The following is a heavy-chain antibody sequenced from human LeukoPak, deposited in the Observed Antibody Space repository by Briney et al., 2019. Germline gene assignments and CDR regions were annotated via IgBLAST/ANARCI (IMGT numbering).Heavy chain of an antibody. V-gene: IGHV3-11*06. J-gene: IGHJ3*01. CDR2: ISSSSSYT. CDR3: ARVGDIVVVPAAIGL. Sequence: GGSLRLSCAASGFTFSDYYMSWIRQAPGKGLEWVSYISSSSSYTNYADSVKGRFTISRDNAKNSPYLQMNSLRAEDTAVYYCARVGDIVVVPAAIGLWGQGTMVTVSS. D-gene: IGHD2-2*02. CDR1: GFTFSDYY.